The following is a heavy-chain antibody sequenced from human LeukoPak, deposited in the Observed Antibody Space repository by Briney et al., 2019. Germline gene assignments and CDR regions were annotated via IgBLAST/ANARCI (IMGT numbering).Heavy chain of an antibody. CDR3: ARDGTDGRGYSYYYYIDV. CDR2: IYYSGST. J-gene: IGHJ6*03. Sequence: TSETLSLTCTVSGGSISSSSYYWGWIRQPPGKGLEWIGSIYYSGSTYYNPSLKSRVTISVDTSKNQFSLKLSSVTAADTAEYYCARDGTDGRGYSYYYYIDVWGKGTTVTVSS. V-gene: IGHV4-39*02. CDR1: GGSISSSSYY. D-gene: IGHD5-18*01.